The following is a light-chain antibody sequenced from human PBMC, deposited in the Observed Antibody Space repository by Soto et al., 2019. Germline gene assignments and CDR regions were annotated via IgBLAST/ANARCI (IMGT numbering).Light chain of an antibody. V-gene: IGKV3-20*01. CDR2: AAS. CDR1: QSVSNSY. CDR3: QQFGSSSYT. Sequence: EIVVTQSPGALSLSPGERATLSCRASQSVSNSYLAWYQQKPGQAPRLLIYAASSRATGIPDRFSGSGSGTDFTLTISRLEPEDFAVYYCQQFGSSSYTFGQGTKLEIK. J-gene: IGKJ2*01.